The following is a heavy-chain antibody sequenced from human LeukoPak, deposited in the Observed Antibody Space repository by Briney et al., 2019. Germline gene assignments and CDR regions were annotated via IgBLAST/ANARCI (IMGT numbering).Heavy chain of an antibody. J-gene: IGHJ4*02. V-gene: IGHV3-73*01. CDR1: GFTFSGSA. CDR2: IRSKANSYAT. D-gene: IGHD3-10*01. Sequence: GGSLKLSCAASGFTFSGSAMHWVRQASGKGLEWVGRIRSKANSYATAYAASVKGRFTISRDDSKNTAYLQMNSLKTEDTAVYYCARDINYYGSGSCVYWGQGTLVTVSS. CDR3: ARDINYYGSGSCVY.